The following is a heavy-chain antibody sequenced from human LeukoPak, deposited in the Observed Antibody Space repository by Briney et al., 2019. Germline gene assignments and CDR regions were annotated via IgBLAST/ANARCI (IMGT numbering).Heavy chain of an antibody. CDR2: ISAYNGNI. D-gene: IGHD2-15*01. V-gene: IGHV1-18*04. CDR1: GYIFASYA. CDR3: ARSEGLLKSPNYYFYGMDV. J-gene: IGHJ6*04. Sequence: ASVKVSCKASGYIFASYAITWVRQAPGQGFEWMGWISAYNGNIKYAQKFQGRLTMTTDTSTSTANMELRSLRSDDTAVYYCARSEGLLKSPNYYFYGMDVWGKGTTVTVSS.